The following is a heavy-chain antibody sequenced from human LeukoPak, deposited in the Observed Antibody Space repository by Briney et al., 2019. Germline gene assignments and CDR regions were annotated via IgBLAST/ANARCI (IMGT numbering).Heavy chain of an antibody. CDR1: GFTFSSYA. D-gene: IGHD6-19*01. CDR3: AKVFEQWLVRRPYYFDY. Sequence: LSGRSLRLSCAASGFTFSSYATSWVRQAPGKGLEWVSAISGSGGSTYYADSVKGRFTISRDNSKNTLYLQMNSLRAEDTAVYYCAKVFEQWLVRRPYYFDYWGQGTLVTVSS. J-gene: IGHJ4*02. V-gene: IGHV3-23*01. CDR2: ISGSGGST.